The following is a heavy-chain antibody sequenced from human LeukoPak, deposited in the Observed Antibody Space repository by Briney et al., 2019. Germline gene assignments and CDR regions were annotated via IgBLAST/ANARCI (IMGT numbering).Heavy chain of an antibody. CDR3: SSSWFVRAMRDAFDI. Sequence: SEPLSLTCTVSGGSKRSSSYYWGWIRQPPGKGLEWIGSIYYSGSTYYNTSLKSRVTISVDTVKKQFCLKQRSLTAADTAVYYCSSSWFVRAMRDAFDIWGQGTMFTVSS. CDR2: IYYSGST. D-gene: IGHD3-10*01. J-gene: IGHJ3*02. V-gene: IGHV4-39*01. CDR1: GGSKRSSSYY.